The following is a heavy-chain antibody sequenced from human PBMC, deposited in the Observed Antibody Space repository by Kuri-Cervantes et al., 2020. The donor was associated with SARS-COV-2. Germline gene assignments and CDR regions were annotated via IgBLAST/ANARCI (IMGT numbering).Heavy chain of an antibody. CDR2: IYYSGST. CDR1: GGSISSYY. D-gene: IGHD1-26*01. J-gene: IGHJ5*02. V-gene: IGHV4-59*12. CDR3: ARGRVGEP. Sequence: ESLKISCTVSGGSISSYYWSWIRQPAGKGLEWIGYIYYSGSTNYNPSLKSRVTISVDTSKNQFSLKLSSVTAADTAVYYCARGRVGEPWGQGTLVTVSS.